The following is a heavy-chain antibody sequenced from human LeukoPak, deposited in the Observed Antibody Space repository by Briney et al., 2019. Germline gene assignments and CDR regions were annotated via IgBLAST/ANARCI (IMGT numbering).Heavy chain of an antibody. Sequence: GGSLRLSCAASGFTFSSYSMNWVCQAPGKGLEWVSYISSSSSTIYYADSVKGRFTISRDNAKNSLYLQMNSLRAEDTAVYYCARDYAGYFDYWGQGTLVTVSS. V-gene: IGHV3-48*04. CDR1: GFTFSSYS. CDR3: ARDYAGYFDY. D-gene: IGHD3-16*01. CDR2: ISSSSSTI. J-gene: IGHJ4*02.